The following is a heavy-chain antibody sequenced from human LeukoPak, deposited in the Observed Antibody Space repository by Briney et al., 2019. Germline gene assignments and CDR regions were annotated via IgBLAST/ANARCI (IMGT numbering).Heavy chain of an antibody. J-gene: IGHJ5*02. D-gene: IGHD3-10*01. CDR3: ARNLPSIRFGELLGDGFDP. Sequence: ASVKASCKASGYTFTSYGISWVRQAPGQGLEWMGWISAYNGNTNYAQKLQGRVTMTTDTSTSTAYMELRSLRSDDTAVYYCARNLPSIRFGELLGDGFDPWGQGTLVTVSS. CDR1: GYTFTSYG. CDR2: ISAYNGNT. V-gene: IGHV1-18*01.